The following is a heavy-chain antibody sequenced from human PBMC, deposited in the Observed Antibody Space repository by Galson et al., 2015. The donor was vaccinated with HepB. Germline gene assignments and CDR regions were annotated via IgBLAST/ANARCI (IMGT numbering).Heavy chain of an antibody. D-gene: IGHD3-10*01. CDR3: ARGSLWFGERDFFDY. Sequence: SLRLSCAASGFTFSSYAMHWVRQAPGKGLEWVAVISYDGNNKYNADSVKGRFTISRDNSKNTLYLQMNSLRAEDTAMYYCARGSLWFGERDFFDYWGQGTLVTVSS. V-gene: IGHV3-30-3*01. J-gene: IGHJ4*02. CDR1: GFTFSSYA. CDR2: ISYDGNNK.